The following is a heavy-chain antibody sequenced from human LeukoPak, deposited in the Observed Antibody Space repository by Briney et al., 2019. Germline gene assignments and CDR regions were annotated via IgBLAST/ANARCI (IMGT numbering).Heavy chain of an antibody. V-gene: IGHV3-74*01. J-gene: IGHJ4*02. D-gene: IGHD3-16*01. CDR1: GFTFSSYW. CDR2: INTDGSST. Sequence: GGSLRLSCAASGFTFSSYWMHWVRQAPGKGPVWVSRINTDGSSTIYEDSVKGRFTISRDKAKHTLYMQMNSLRAEDTAVYYCARGGDDYGWGSPLEYWGQGTLGSVSS. CDR3: ARGGDDYGWGSPLEY.